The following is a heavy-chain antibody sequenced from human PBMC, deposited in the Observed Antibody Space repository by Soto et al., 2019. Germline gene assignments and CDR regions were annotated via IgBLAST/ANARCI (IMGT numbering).Heavy chain of an antibody. D-gene: IGHD3-16*01. V-gene: IGHV2-5*02. CDR2: IYWDDDK. J-gene: IGHJ6*04. CDR1: GFSVTSSGVA. CDR3: VYGSASHHHPADV. Sequence: QITLKESGPTQVKTTQNLTLTCTVSGFSVTSSGVAVAWIRQPPGEALEGVALIYWDDDKRYSPSLKNRLTIAKDTSKSQVVLTMTTMEPMDAATYDCVYGSASHHHPADVWGKGTTVTVSS.